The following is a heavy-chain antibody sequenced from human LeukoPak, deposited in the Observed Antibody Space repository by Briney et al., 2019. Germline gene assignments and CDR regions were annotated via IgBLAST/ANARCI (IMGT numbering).Heavy chain of an antibody. Sequence: GGSLRLSCVGSGFTFSSYEMNWVRQAPGKGLEWVAVISFDGGNKYYADSVKGRFTISRDNSKNTLFLQMNSLRVEDTAVYYCARDGGTIHYFDYWGQGTLVTVSS. CDR3: ARDGGTIHYFDY. J-gene: IGHJ4*02. V-gene: IGHV3-30-3*01. CDR2: ISFDGGNK. D-gene: IGHD1-7*01. CDR1: GFTFSSYE.